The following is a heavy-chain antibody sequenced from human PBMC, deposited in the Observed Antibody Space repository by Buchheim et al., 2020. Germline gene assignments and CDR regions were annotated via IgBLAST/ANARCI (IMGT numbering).Heavy chain of an antibody. V-gene: IGHV3-30*04. CDR2: ISYDGSNK. J-gene: IGHJ4*02. D-gene: IGHD3-9*01. CDR3: AKDHGGLVLRYFDWLLGNIDY. Sequence: QVQLVESGGGVVQPGRSLRLSCAASGFTFSSYAMHWVRQAPGKGLEWVAVISYDGSNKYYADSVKGRFTISRDNSKNTLYLQMNSLRAEDTAVYYCAKDHGGLVLRYFDWLLGNIDYWGQGTL. CDR1: GFTFSSYA.